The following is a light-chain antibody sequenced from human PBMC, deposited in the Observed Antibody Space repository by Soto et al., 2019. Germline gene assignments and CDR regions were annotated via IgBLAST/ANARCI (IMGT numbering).Light chain of an antibody. CDR3: QQYNSWT. J-gene: IGKJ1*01. Sequence: DIQMTQSPSTLSASVGDRVTITCRASQSISSWLAWYQQKPGKAPKLLIYDASSLESGVPSRFSGSGSATQFTLTISSLQPDDFATYYCQQYNSWTFGQGTKVEIK. CDR2: DAS. V-gene: IGKV1-5*01. CDR1: QSISSW.